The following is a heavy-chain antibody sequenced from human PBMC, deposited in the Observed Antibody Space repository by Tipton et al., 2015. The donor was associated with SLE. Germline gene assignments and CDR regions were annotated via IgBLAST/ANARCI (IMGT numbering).Heavy chain of an antibody. CDR3: VICSPAGCAYFDY. CDR1: GASISSNIYY. CDR2: LYYGST. J-gene: IGHJ4*02. D-gene: IGHD2-15*01. V-gene: IGHV4-39*07. Sequence: TLSLTCTVSGASISSNIYYWGWIRRPPGRGLEWIGSLYYGSTYYNPSLVSRVTISEDTSKNQFSLRLTSVTAADTAVYYCVICSPAGCAYFDYWGQGRLVTVSS.